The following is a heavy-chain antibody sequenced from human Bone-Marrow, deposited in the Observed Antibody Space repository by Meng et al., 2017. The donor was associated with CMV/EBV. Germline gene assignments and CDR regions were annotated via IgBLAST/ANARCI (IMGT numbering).Heavy chain of an antibody. CDR1: GGSFSGYY. CDR2: INHSGST. D-gene: IGHD2-2*01. CDR3: ARKGYCSSTSCYPPWDYYYGMDV. J-gene: IGHJ6*02. Sequence: SETLSLTCAVYGGSFSGYYWSWIRQPPGKGLEWIGEINHSGSTNYNPSLKSRVTISVDTSKNQFSLKLSSVTAADTAVYYCARKGYCSSTSCYPPWDYYYGMDVWAQGTTATFSS. V-gene: IGHV4-34*01.